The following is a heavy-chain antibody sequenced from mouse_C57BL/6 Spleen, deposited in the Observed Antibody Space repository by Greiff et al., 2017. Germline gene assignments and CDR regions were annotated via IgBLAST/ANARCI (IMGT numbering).Heavy chain of an antibody. J-gene: IGHJ3*01. V-gene: IGHV10-1*01. Sequence: EVKLVESGGGLVQPKGSLKLSCAASGFSFNTYAMNWVRQAPGKGLEWVARIRSKSNNYATYYADSVKDRFTISRDDSESMLYLQMNNLKTEDTAMYYCVRQYYYDWFAYWGQGTLVTVSA. D-gene: IGHD2-4*01. CDR1: GFSFNTYA. CDR2: IRSKSNNYAT. CDR3: VRQYYYDWFAY.